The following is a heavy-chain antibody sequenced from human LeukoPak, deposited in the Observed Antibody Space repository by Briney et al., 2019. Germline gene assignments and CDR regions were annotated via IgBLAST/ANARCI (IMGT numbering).Heavy chain of an antibody. CDR3: AKEQKEAWVQRLFDY. D-gene: IGHD5-18*01. V-gene: IGHV3-23*01. CDR2: ISGGSNT. Sequence: GGSLRLSCAASGFTFSTYAMSWVRQAPGKGLEWVSSISGGSNTYYADSVKGRFTVSRDNTKNLVFLQMSSLRAEDTATYYCAKEQKEAWVQRLFDYWGQGTLVTVSS. J-gene: IGHJ4*02. CDR1: GFTFSTYA.